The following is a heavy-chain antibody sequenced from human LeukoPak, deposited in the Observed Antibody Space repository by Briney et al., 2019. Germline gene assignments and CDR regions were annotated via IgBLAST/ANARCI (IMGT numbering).Heavy chain of an antibody. CDR2: MNPNSGNT. V-gene: IGHV1-8*03. J-gene: IGHJ6*03. Sequence: ASVKVSCKASGYTFTSYDINWVRQATGQGLEWMGWMNPNSGNTGYAQKFQGRVTITRNTSISTAYMELSSSRSEDTAVYYCAERATARAYYYYRDGLGEGTTVSDSS. CDR3: AERATARAYYYYRDG. CDR1: GYTFTSYD. D-gene: IGHD5-24*01.